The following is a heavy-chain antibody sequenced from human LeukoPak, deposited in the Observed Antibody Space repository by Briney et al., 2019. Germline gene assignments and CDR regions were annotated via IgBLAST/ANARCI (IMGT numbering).Heavy chain of an antibody. CDR3: ARGPPGGYYFDY. D-gene: IGHD1-26*01. Sequence: SETLSLTCAVYGGSFSGYYWSWIRQPPGKGLEWIGEINHSGSTNYNPSLKSRVTISVDTSKNQFSLKLSSVTAADTAVYYCARGPPGGYYFDYWGQGTLVTVSS. CDR2: INHSGST. CDR1: GGSFSGYY. J-gene: IGHJ4*02. V-gene: IGHV4-34*01.